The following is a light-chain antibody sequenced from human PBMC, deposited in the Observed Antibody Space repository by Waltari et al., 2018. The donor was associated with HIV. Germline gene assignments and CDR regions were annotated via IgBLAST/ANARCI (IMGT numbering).Light chain of an antibody. CDR3: QQANSFPWT. J-gene: IGKJ1*01. Sequence: DIQMTQPPSSVSASVGDRVTITFRASQAISRWLAWYQQKPWRAPALLIYGTSTLHSGVPSRFSGSGSETEFILTISSLQPEDFATYDCQQANSFPWTFGPGTRVDIK. CDR2: GTS. V-gene: IGKV1-12*02. CDR1: QAISRW.